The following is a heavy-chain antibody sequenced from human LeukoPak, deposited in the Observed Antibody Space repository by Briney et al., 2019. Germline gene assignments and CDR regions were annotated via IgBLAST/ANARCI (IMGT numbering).Heavy chain of an antibody. J-gene: IGHJ6*02. CDR2: ISSSGSSI. CDR1: GFTFSDYY. D-gene: IGHD5-18*01. CDR3: ARFEARGYSPSNYYYYGMDV. V-gene: IGHV3-11*01. Sequence: GGSLRLSCAASGFTFSDYYMSWIRQAPGKGLEWVSYISSSGSSIYYADSVKGRFTISRDNAKNSLYLQMNSLRAEDTAVYYCARFEARGYSPSNYYYYGMDVWGQGTTVTVSS.